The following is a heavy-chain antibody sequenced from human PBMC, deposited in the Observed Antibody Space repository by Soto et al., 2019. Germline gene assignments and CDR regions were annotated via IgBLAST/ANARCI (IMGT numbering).Heavy chain of an antibody. V-gene: IGHV5-51*01. D-gene: IGHD2-2*01. CDR3: PRQGYCSTTACYAVDY. CDR2: IYPGDSNT. CDR1: GYTFTSYW. J-gene: IGHJ4*01. Sequence: GESLKISCKGSGYTFTSYWIGWVRQMPGKGLEWMGIIYPGDSNTRYSPSFQGQVTISADKSISTAYLQWSSLKATDTAMYFCPRQGYCSTTACYAVDYWGHGTLVTVSS.